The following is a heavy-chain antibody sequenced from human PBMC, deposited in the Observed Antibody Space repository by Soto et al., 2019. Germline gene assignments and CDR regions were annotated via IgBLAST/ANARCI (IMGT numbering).Heavy chain of an antibody. CDR1: GGSISNYY. V-gene: IGHV4-4*07. CDR3: ARDLATSPYNWFDP. CDR2: IHTTGSS. Sequence: QVQLQESGPGLVKPSETLSLTCTVSGGSISNYYWSWIRQPAGKGLEWIGRIHTTGSSNSNPSLGSRVTLSVDTSKNQFSLNLSSVTAADTAVYYCARDLATSPYNWFDPWGQGTLVIVSS. J-gene: IGHJ5*02.